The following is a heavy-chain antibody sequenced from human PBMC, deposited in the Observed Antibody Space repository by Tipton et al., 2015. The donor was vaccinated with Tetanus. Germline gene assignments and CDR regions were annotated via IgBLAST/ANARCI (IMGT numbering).Heavy chain of an antibody. J-gene: IGHJ4*02. CDR1: GFIFSSYG. V-gene: IGHV3-33*01. CDR3: AREADCSGGSCFSGDFDN. D-gene: IGHD2-15*01. Sequence: SLRLSCAASGFIFSSYGIHWVRQAPGKGLEWVAVSWYDGTDKYYADSVKGRFTISRDNSKNPLYLQMNSHRAEDTAVYYCAREADCSGGSCFSGDFDNWGQGTRVTVSS. CDR2: SWYDGTDK.